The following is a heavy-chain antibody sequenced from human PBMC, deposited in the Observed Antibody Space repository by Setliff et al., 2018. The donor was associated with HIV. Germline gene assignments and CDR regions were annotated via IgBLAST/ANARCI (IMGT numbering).Heavy chain of an antibody. V-gene: IGHV3-49*04. Sequence: PGGSLRLSCTGSGFSFGDFSVSWVRQAPGKGLEWLCFVKSKGKGGTTQYAPSVKGRFTISRDDSKSIAHLQMNNLKTEDTGLYYCWAARTKVAAFDVWGQGQMVTVSS. CDR3: WAARTKVAAFDV. J-gene: IGHJ3*01. D-gene: IGHD2-15*01. CDR1: GFSFGDFS. CDR2: VKSKGKGGTT.